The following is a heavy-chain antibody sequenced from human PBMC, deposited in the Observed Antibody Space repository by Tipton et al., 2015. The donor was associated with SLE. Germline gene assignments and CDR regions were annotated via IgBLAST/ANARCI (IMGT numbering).Heavy chain of an antibody. CDR1: GGSFSGYY. Sequence: TLSLTCAVYGGSFSGYYWSWIRQPPGKGLEWIGEINHSGSTNYNPSLKSRVTISVDTSKNQFSLKLSSVTAADTAVYYCARDVPSLLTGDRWDAFDIWGQGTMVTVSP. J-gene: IGHJ3*02. V-gene: IGHV4-34*01. D-gene: IGHD7-27*01. CDR3: ARDVPSLLTGDRWDAFDI. CDR2: INHSGST.